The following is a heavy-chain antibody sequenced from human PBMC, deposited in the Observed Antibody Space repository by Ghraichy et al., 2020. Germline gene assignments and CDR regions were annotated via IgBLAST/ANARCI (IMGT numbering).Heavy chain of an antibody. D-gene: IGHD4-23*01. CDR2: IYSGGST. V-gene: IGHV3-66*01. CDR1: GFTVNNNY. J-gene: IGHJ4*02. Sequence: GGSLRLSCAASGFTVNNNYMSWVRQAPGKGLEWVSVIYSGGSTYYADSVKGRFTIYRDNSKNTLSLQMNSLRAEDTAVYYCARDYYGGNYYYFDYWGQGTLVTVSS. CDR3: ARDYYGGNYYYFDY.